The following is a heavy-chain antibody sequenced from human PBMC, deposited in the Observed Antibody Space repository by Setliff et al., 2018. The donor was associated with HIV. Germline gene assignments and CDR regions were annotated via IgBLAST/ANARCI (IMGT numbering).Heavy chain of an antibody. CDR3: ARPSDTAMVTVGYYYYGMDV. CDR2: IIPIFGTA. J-gene: IGHJ6*02. V-gene: IGHV1-69*13. D-gene: IGHD5-18*01. CDR1: GGTFSSYA. Sequence: SVKVSCKASGGTFSSYAFSWVRQAPGQGLGWMGGIIPIFGTANYAQKFQGRVTITADESTSTAYMELSSLRSEDTAVYYCARPSDTAMVTVGYYYYGMDVWGQGTTVTVSS.